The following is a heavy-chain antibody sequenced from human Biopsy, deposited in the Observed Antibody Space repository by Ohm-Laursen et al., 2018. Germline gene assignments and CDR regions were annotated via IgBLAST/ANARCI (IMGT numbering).Heavy chain of an antibody. J-gene: IGHJ5*02. V-gene: IGHV1-2*06. CDR2: VNPKKGDT. Sequence: ASVKVSCKTTGYTFTDDQIHWVREAPGQGLEWMGLVNPKKGDTRYAQKFQGTVTMTSDVSVATAYMELTGLTSDDTAVYFCSREQHYYSAWGQGTLVTVSS. CDR1: GYTFTDDQ. D-gene: IGHD2-21*02. CDR3: SREQHYYSA.